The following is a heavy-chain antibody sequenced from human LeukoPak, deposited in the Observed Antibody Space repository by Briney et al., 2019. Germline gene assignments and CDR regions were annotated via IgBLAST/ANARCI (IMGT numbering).Heavy chain of an antibody. V-gene: IGHV1-24*01. CDR3: ATPLGAPTGVTLYY. D-gene: IGHD1-26*01. Sequence: ASVTVSCTVSGYTLTKLSMQWVRQDPGEGREWMGGIVSEDGETIYAQKFQGRVTMTEDTSTDPAYMELSSLISADTAVYYCATPLGAPTGVTLYYWSEGALVTVS. J-gene: IGHJ4*02. CDR1: GYTLTKLS. CDR2: IVSEDGET.